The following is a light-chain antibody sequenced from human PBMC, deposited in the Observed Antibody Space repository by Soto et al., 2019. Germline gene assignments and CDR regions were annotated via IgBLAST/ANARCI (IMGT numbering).Light chain of an antibody. CDR2: AAS. CDR1: RSITNY. CDR3: QQSYSTPET. J-gene: IGKJ1*01. V-gene: IGKV1-39*01. Sequence: DIQVTQSPSSLSASVGDRVTITCRASRSITNYLNWYQQEPGKAPKLLIYAASSLQSGVPSRFSGSGSGTDFTLTISSLQPEDFATYYCQQSYSTPETFGQGTKVDIK.